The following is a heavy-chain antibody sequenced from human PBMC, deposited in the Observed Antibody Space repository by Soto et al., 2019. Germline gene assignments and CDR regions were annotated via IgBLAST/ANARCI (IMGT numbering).Heavy chain of an antibody. CDR2: IYPGDSDT. CDR1: GYSFTSYW. Sequence: GESLKISCKGSGYSFTSYWIGWVRQMPGKGLEWMGIIYPGDSDTRYSPSFQGQVTISADKSINTAYLQWSSLKASDTAMYYCAVSGDSSGYSSFYIYWGQATLLTVS. V-gene: IGHV5-51*01. D-gene: IGHD3-22*01. CDR3: AVSGDSSGYSSFYIY. J-gene: IGHJ4*02.